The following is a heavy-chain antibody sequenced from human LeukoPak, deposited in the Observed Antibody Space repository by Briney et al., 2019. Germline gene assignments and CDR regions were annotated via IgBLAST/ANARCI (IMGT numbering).Heavy chain of an antibody. CDR1: GFTFSSFS. D-gene: IGHD1-26*01. J-gene: IGHJ4*02. Sequence: PGGSLRLSCSASGFTFSSFSMNWFRQAPGKGLEWVSYISSSSSTIYYADSVKGRFTISRDDAKNSLHLQMTSLRDEDTAVYYCARDLISGDYTFDYWGQVTLVTVSS. CDR2: ISSSSSTI. V-gene: IGHV3-48*02. CDR3: ARDLISGDYTFDY.